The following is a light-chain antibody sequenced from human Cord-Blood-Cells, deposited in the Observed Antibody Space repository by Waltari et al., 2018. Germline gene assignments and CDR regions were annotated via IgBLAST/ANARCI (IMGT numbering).Light chain of an antibody. CDR2: EVS. J-gene: IGLJ3*02. CDR3: CSYGGSSTPWV. V-gene: IGLV2-23*02. Sequence: QSALTQPASVSGSLGQSITIPCTGTSSGVGSFNLVPWYQQHPGKAPNFMILEVSKRPPGVSSRCSGAKSGNTASLTISGLQAEDEADYYCCSYGGSSTPWVFGGGTKLTVL. CDR1: SSGVGSFNL.